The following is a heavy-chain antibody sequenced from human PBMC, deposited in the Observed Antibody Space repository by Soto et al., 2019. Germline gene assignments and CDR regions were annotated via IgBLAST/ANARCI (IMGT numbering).Heavy chain of an antibody. CDR3: ASLNYDFWSGYGMDV. Sequence: SETLSLTCAVYGGSFSGYYWSWIRQPPGKGLEWIGEINHSGSTNYNPSLKSRVTISVDTSKNQFSLKLSSVTAADTAVYYCASLNYDFWSGYGMDVWGQGTTVTVSS. V-gene: IGHV4-34*01. CDR2: INHSGST. J-gene: IGHJ6*02. CDR1: GGSFSGYY. D-gene: IGHD3-3*01.